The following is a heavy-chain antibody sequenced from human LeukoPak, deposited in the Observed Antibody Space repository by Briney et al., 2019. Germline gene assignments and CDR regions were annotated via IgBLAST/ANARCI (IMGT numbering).Heavy chain of an antibody. J-gene: IGHJ6*03. CDR3: ARDRFYDFWSGYYMDV. Sequence: ASVKVSCKASGYTFTSYGISWVRQAPGQGLEWMGWISAYNGNTDYAQKLQGRVTMTTDTSTSTVYMELRSLRSDDTAVYYCARDRFYDFWSGYYMDVWGKGTTVTVSS. CDR2: ISAYNGNT. CDR1: GYTFTSYG. V-gene: IGHV1-18*01. D-gene: IGHD3-3*01.